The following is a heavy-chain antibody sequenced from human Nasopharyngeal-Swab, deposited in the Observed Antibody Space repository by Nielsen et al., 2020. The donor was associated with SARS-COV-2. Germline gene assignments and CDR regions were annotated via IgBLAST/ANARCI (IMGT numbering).Heavy chain of an antibody. Sequence: GGSLRLSCGASGFTFSAYYMSWIRKAPGKGLEWLSFISNTGTTNYYADSVKGRFTISRENAVNSMFLEMNSLRADDTALYYCATFVRYGYGRALDYLGQGTLVTVSS. CDR2: ISNTGTTN. V-gene: IGHV3-11*04. CDR1: GFTFSAYY. D-gene: IGHD5-18*01. J-gene: IGHJ4*02. CDR3: ATFVRYGYGRALDY.